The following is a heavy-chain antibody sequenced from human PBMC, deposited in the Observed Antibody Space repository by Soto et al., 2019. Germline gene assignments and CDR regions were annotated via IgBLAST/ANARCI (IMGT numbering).Heavy chain of an antibody. CDR1: GINFNGLC. Sequence: GGSLQLPCATSGINFNGLCIHWGRQAPGKGLGWVAGIRYDGSNKYDADSVKGRFTLSRYNSKNMVDLQMDRLRGEDPGAYYWPRDGVAVTVYFGYLDYWGQGDLVTVSS. D-gene: IGHD2-8*01. V-gene: IGHV3-33*01. J-gene: IGHJ4*02. CDR3: PRDGVAVTVYFGYLDY. CDR2: IRYDGSNK.